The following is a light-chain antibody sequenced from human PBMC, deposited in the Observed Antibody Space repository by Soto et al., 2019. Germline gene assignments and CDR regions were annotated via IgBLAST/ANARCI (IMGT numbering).Light chain of an antibody. CDR2: GAS. Sequence: EILMTQSPAILSVSPGERVTLSCRASQSVSRNLAWYQQKPGQAPRLLIYGASTRGTGIPARFSGSGSGTEFTLTISGLQSEDFAVYFCQQYNNWPPLTFGGGTKVEIK. V-gene: IGKV3-15*01. CDR3: QQYNNWPPLT. J-gene: IGKJ4*01. CDR1: QSVSRN.